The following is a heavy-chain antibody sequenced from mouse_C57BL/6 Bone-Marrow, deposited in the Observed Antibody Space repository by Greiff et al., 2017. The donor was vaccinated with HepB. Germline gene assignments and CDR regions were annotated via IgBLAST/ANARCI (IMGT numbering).Heavy chain of an antibody. CDR3: AREESYAMDY. V-gene: IGHV5-16*01. CDR2: INYDGSST. J-gene: IGHJ4*01. CDR1: GFTFSDYY. Sequence: EVKVVESEGGLVQPGSSMKLSCTASGFTFSDYYMAWVRQVPEKGLEWVANINYDGSSTYYLDSLKSRFIISRDNAKNILYLQMSSLKSEDTATYYCAREESYAMDYWGQGTSVTVSS.